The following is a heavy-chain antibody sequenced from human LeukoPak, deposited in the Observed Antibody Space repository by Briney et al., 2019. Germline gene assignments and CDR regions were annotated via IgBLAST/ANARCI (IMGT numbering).Heavy chain of an antibody. Sequence: SETLSLTCTVSGGSISSGSYYWSWIRQPAGKGLEWIGRIYTSGSTNYNPSLKSRVTISVDTSKNQFSLKLSSVTAADTAVYYCARVAARSYYYYYMDVWGKGTTVTVSS. CDR1: GGSISSGSYY. V-gene: IGHV4-61*02. CDR2: IYTSGST. D-gene: IGHD6-6*01. CDR3: ARVAARSYYYYYMDV. J-gene: IGHJ6*03.